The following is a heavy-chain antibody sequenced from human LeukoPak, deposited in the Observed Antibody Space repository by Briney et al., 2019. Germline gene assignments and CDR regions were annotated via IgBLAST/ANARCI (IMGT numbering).Heavy chain of an antibody. CDR3: ARGAMGLWFGELKS. CDR1: GGSFSGYY. D-gene: IGHD3-10*01. Sequence: PSETLSLTCAVYGGSFSGYYWSWIRQPPGKGLEWIGEINHSGSTNYNPSLKSRVTISVDTSKNQFSLKLSSVTAADTAVYYCARGAMGLWFGELKSWGQGTLVTVSS. CDR2: INHSGST. V-gene: IGHV4-34*01. J-gene: IGHJ5*02.